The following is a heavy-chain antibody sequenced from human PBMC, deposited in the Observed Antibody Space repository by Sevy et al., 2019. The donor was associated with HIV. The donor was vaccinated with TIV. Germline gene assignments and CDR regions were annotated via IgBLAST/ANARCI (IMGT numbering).Heavy chain of an antibody. D-gene: IGHD4-17*01. Sequence: GGSLRLSCAASGFTFSSYTMHWVRQAPGKGLEWVAVISYDGSNKYYADSVKGRFTISRDKSKNTLYLRVKSLRTEDTAVYYCARDQHDYAGNLSTGWFDPWGQGTLVTVSS. CDR1: GFTFSSYT. J-gene: IGHJ5*02. V-gene: IGHV3-30-3*01. CDR3: ARDQHDYAGNLSTGWFDP. CDR2: ISYDGSNK.